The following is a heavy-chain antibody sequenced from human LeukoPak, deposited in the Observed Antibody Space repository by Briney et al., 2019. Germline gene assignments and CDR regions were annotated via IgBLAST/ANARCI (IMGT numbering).Heavy chain of an antibody. CDR2: ISYDGSNK. CDR3: AKGGYDYIEIAYFDY. CDR1: GFTFSSYG. D-gene: IGHD5-12*01. J-gene: IGHJ4*02. V-gene: IGHV3-30*18. Sequence: GGSLRLSCAASGFTFSSYGMHWVRQAPGKGLEWVAVISYDGSNKYYADSVKGRFTISRDNSKNMVYLQMNSLRAEDTAVYYCAKGGYDYIEIAYFDYWGQGTLVTVSS.